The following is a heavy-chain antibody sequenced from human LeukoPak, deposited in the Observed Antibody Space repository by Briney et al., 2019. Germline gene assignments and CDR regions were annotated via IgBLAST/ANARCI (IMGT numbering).Heavy chain of an antibody. Sequence: ASVKVSCKASGGTFSSYAISWVRQAPGQGLEWMGGIIPIFGTANYAQKFQGRVTITADESTRTAYMELSSLRSEDTAVYYCAREDFGVVNSYYYYGMDVWGQGTTVTVSS. D-gene: IGHD3-3*01. J-gene: IGHJ6*02. V-gene: IGHV1-69*13. CDR1: GGTFSSYA. CDR2: IIPIFGTA. CDR3: AREDFGVVNSYYYYGMDV.